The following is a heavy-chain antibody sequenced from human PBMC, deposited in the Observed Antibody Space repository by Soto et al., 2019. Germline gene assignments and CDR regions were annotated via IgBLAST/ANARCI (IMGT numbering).Heavy chain of an antibody. CDR1: GYTFTSYG. J-gene: IGHJ4*02. Sequence: ASVKVSCKASGYTFTSYGISWVRQAPGQRLEWMGWISAYNGNTNYSQKLQGRVTITRDTSASTAYMELSSLRSEDTAVYYCARGYCSGGSCSGLVDYWGQGTLVTVSS. CDR2: ISAYNGNT. V-gene: IGHV1-18*01. D-gene: IGHD2-15*01. CDR3: ARGYCSGGSCSGLVDY.